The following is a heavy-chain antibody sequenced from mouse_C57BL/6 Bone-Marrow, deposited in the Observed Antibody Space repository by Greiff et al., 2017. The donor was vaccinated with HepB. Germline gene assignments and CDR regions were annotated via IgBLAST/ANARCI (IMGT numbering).Heavy chain of an antibody. V-gene: IGHV5-6*01. CDR1: GFTFSSYG. CDR3: ARHAYYYGSSYGFAY. D-gene: IGHD1-1*01. CDR2: ISSGGSYT. J-gene: IGHJ3*01. Sequence: DVHLVESGGDLVKPGGSLKLSCAASGFTFSSYGMSWVRQTPDKRLEWVATISSGGSYTYYPDSVKGRFTISRDNAKNTLYLQMSSLKSEDTAMYYCARHAYYYGSSYGFAYWGQGTLVTVSA.